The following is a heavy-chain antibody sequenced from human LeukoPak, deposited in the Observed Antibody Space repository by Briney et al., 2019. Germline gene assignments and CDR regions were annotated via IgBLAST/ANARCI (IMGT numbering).Heavy chain of an antibody. D-gene: IGHD7-27*01. V-gene: IGHV3-21*01. Sequence: GGSLRLSCAASGFTFSSYSMTWVRQAPGKGLEWVSSITSSSSYIYYADSVKGRFTISGDNAKNSLYLQMNSLRAEDTAVYYCARVNGFLTGEFDYWGQGTLVTVSS. CDR2: ITSSSSYI. J-gene: IGHJ4*02. CDR3: ARVNGFLTGEFDY. CDR1: GFTFSSYS.